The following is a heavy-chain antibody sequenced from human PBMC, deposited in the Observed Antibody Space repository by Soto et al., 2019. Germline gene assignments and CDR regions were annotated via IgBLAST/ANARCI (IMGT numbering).Heavy chain of an antibody. V-gene: IGHV5-51*01. J-gene: IGHJ6*02. CDR2: IYPGDSDT. D-gene: IGHD6-13*01. Sequence: GESLKISCKGSGYSFTSYWIGWVRQMPGKGLEWMGIIYPGDSDTRYSPSFQGQVTISVDKSISTVYLQWSSLKASDTAMYYCARFTPYSSREYYYGMDVWGQGSTVTVSS. CDR1: GYSFTSYW. CDR3: ARFTPYSSREYYYGMDV.